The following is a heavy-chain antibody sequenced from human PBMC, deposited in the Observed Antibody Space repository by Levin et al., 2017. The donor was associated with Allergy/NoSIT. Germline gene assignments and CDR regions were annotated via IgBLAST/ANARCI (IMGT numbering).Heavy chain of an antibody. D-gene: IGHD2-2*01. J-gene: IGHJ5*02. CDR1: GFTFSSYS. CDR3: ARGGFVPAAIDPALSWFDP. CDR2: ISSSSSYI. Sequence: GESLKISCAASGFTFSSYSMNWVRQAPGKGLEWVSSISSSSSYIYYADSVKGRFTISRDNAKNSLYLQMNSLRAEDTAVYYCARGGFVPAAIDPALSWFDPWGQGTLVTVSS. V-gene: IGHV3-21*01.